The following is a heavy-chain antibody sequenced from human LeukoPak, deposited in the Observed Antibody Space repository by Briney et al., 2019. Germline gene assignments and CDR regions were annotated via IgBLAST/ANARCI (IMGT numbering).Heavy chain of an antibody. Sequence: SETLSLTRTVSLGSLSSGGYYWSWIRPHPGEGLGWIGYIYYSGSTYYNPSLKSRVTISVDTSKNQFSLKLSSVTAAGTAVYYCARDYGGNGGMDVWGKGTTVTVSS. CDR2: IYYSGST. D-gene: IGHD4-23*01. CDR1: LGSLSSGGYY. J-gene: IGHJ6*03. CDR3: ARDYGGNGGMDV. V-gene: IGHV4-31*03.